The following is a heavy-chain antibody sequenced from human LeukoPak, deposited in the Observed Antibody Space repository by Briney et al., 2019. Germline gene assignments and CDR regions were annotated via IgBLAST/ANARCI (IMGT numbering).Heavy chain of an antibody. V-gene: IGHV1-8*01. Sequence: ASVKVSCKASGYTFTSYDINWVRQATGQGLEWMGWMNPNSGNTGYAQKFQGRVTMTRNTSISTAYMELSSLRSEDTAVYYCARSGRMVQGPIGGYWGQGTLVTVSS. CDR1: GYTFTSYD. D-gene: IGHD3-10*01. CDR3: ARSGRMVQGPIGGY. J-gene: IGHJ4*02. CDR2: MNPNSGNT.